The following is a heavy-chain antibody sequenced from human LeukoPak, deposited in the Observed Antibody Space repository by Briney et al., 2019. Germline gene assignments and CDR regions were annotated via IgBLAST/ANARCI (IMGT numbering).Heavy chain of an antibody. CDR1: GGSISTSSYY. V-gene: IGHV4-39*07. CDR2: IYYSGST. CDR3: ARITAAAMANYYYYGMDV. D-gene: IGHD5-18*01. J-gene: IGHJ6*02. Sequence: PETLSLTCTVSGGSISTSSYYWGWIRQPPGKGLEWIGSIYYSGSTYYNPSLKSRVTISVDTSKNQFSLKLSSVTAADTAVYYCARITAAAMANYYYYGMDVWGQGTTVTVSS.